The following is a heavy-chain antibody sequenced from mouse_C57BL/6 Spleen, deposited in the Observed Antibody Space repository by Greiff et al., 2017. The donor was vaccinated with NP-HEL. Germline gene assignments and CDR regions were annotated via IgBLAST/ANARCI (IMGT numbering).Heavy chain of an antibody. V-gene: IGHV1-22*01. CDR1: GYTFTDYN. CDR2: INPNNGGT. CDR3: ARPLDYGSSYGYFDV. D-gene: IGHD1-1*01. J-gene: IGHJ1*03. Sequence: VQLQQSGPELVKPGASVKMSCKASGYTFTDYNMHWVKQSHGKSLEWIGYINPNNGGTSYNQKFKGKATLTVNKSSSTAYMELRSLTSEDSAVYYCARPLDYGSSYGYFDVWGTGTTVTVSS.